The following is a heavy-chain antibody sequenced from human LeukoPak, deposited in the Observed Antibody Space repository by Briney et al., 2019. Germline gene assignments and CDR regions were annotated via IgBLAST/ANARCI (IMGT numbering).Heavy chain of an antibody. CDR3: ARGYCSSTSCRSYYYYYMDV. Sequence: ASVKVSCNASGYTFTSYGISWVRQAPGQGLGWMGWISAYNGNTNYAQKLQGRVTMTTDTSTSTAYMELRSLRSDDTAVYYCARGYCSSTSCRSYYYYYMDVWGKGTTVTVSS. V-gene: IGHV1-18*01. D-gene: IGHD2-2*01. CDR2: ISAYNGNT. CDR1: GYTFTSYG. J-gene: IGHJ6*03.